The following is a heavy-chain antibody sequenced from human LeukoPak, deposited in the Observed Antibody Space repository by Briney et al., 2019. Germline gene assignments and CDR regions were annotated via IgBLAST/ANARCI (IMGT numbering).Heavy chain of an antibody. CDR1: GFTFSSHA. D-gene: IGHD3-22*01. V-gene: IGHV3-30*04. CDR3: ARDHYDSSGYLFDY. CDR2: ISNDGSNK. J-gene: IGHJ4*02. Sequence: GRSLRLSCAASGFTFSSHAMHWVRQVPGKGLDWVALISNDGSNKYYADSVKGRFTISRDNSKSTVYLQMNSLRADDTAVYYCARDHYDSSGYLFDYWGQGTLVSVSS.